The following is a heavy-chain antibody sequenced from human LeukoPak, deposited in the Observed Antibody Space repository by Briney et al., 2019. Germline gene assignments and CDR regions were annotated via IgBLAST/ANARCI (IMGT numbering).Heavy chain of an antibody. D-gene: IGHD6-6*01. CDR1: GFTFSSYS. CDR2: ISYDGSNK. Sequence: GGSLRLSCAASGFTFSSYSMNWVRQAPGKGLEWVAVISYDGSNKYYADSVKGRFTISRDNSKNTLYLQMNSLRAEDTAVYYCARDTPNEYSSSSGFDYWGQGTLVTVSS. V-gene: IGHV3-30*03. J-gene: IGHJ4*02. CDR3: ARDTPNEYSSSSGFDY.